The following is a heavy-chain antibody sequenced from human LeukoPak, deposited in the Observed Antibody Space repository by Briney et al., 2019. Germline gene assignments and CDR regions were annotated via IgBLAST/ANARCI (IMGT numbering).Heavy chain of an antibody. D-gene: IGHD6-13*01. V-gene: IGHV1-69*04. CDR2: IIPILGIA. J-gene: IGHJ4*02. CDR3: ARDWAKYSSSRVNYFDY. Sequence: SVKVSCKASGGTFSSYAISWVRQAPGQGLEWMGRIIPILGIANYAQKFQGRVTITADKSTSTAYMELSSLRSEDTAVYYCARDWAKYSSSRVNYFDYWGQGTLVTVSS. CDR1: GGTFSSYA.